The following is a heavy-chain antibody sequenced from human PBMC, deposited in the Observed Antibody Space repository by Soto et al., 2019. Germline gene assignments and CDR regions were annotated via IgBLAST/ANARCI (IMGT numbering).Heavy chain of an antibody. CDR2: IYYSGST. D-gene: IGHD2-15*01. V-gene: IGHV4-39*01. CDR3: ARRGKYCSGGSCYANWFDP. J-gene: IGHJ5*02. CDR1: GGSISSSSYY. Sequence: SETLSLTCTVSGGSISSSSYYWGWIRQPPGKGLEWIGSIYYSGSTYYNPSLKSRVTISVDTSKNQFSLKLSSVTAADTAVYSCARRGKYCSGGSCYANWFDPWGQGTLVTVSS.